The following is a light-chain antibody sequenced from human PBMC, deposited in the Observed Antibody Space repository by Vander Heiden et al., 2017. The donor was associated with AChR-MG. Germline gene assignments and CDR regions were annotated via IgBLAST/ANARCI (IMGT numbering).Light chain of an antibody. CDR1: SSDVGGYNY. V-gene: IGLV2-14*01. CDR2: DVS. J-gene: IGLJ3*02. Sequence: QSALTQPAPVSGSPAKVITISCTGTSSDVGGYNYVSWYQQHPGNAPTLMIYDVSKRPSGVSNRFSGSKSGNTASLTISGLQAEDEDDYYCSSYTSSSTWVFGGGTKLTVL. CDR3: SSYTSSSTWV.